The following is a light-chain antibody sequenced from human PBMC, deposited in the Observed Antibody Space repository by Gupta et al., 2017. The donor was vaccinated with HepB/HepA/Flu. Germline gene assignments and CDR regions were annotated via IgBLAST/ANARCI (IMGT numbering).Light chain of an antibody. CDR2: EVN. V-gene: IGLV2-23*02. CDR1: SSDVGRYNL. J-gene: IGLJ1*01. Sequence: SAPTPPASVSGSPGQSITISCTGTSSDVGRYNLVSWYQQHPGKAPKLMIYEVNKRPSGVSNRFSGSKSGNAASLTISGLQAEDEADYYCCSYAGSNVFGTGTKVTVL. CDR3: CSYAGSNV.